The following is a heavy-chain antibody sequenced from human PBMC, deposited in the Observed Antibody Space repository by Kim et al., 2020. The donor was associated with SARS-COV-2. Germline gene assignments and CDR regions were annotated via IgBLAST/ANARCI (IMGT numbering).Heavy chain of an antibody. D-gene: IGHD3-10*01. J-gene: IGHJ3*02. CDR2: ISYDGSNE. Sequence: GGSLRLSCAASRLTFSGYSMHWVRQAPGKGLEWVAAISYDGSNEYYADSVKGRFTISRDNSKNTLFLQMNSLRAEDTSVYYCAREAPGSGSYYNAFDIWGQGTMVTVSS. V-gene: IGHV3-30*04. CDR3: AREAPGSGSYYNAFDI. CDR1: RLTFSGYS.